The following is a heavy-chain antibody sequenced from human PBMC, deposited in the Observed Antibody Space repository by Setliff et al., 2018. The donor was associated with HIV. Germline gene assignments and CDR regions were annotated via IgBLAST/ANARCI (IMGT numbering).Heavy chain of an antibody. Sequence: SETLSLTCNVSGGSISSSSYYWGWIRQPPGKGLEWIGSIFYSGRTYYSPSLKSPVTISVDTSKNKFSLKLSSMTAADTAVYYCARERAALHYFDYWGQGTLVTVSS. V-gene: IGHV4-39*07. CDR3: ARERAALHYFDY. D-gene: IGHD6-13*01. CDR2: IFYSGRT. J-gene: IGHJ4*02. CDR1: GGSISSSSYY.